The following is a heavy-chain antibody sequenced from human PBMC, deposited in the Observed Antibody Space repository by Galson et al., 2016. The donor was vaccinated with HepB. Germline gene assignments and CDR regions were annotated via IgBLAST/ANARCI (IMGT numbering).Heavy chain of an antibody. Sequence: SVKVSCKASGYTFTSGGTSWVRQAPGQGLEWMGWISAYDGHTNYGQKLQDRLTMTTDTSTSTTYMELRSLRSDDTAVYYCARDQAPLPGDYWGQGTLVTVSS. CDR1: GYTFTSGG. CDR2: ISAYDGHT. D-gene: IGHD2-15*01. J-gene: IGHJ4*02. V-gene: IGHV1-18*01. CDR3: ARDQAPLPGDY.